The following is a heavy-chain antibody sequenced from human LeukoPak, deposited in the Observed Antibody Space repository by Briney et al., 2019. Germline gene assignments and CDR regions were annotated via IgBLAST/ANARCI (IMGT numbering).Heavy chain of an antibody. Sequence: SETLSLTCTVSGGSISSYYWSWIRQPPGKGLEWIGYIYYSGSTNYNPSLKSRVTISVDTSKNQFSLKSNSMTAEDTAVYYCARDVGRSPGRLDYWGQGTLVTVSS. J-gene: IGHJ4*02. CDR2: IYYSGST. CDR1: GGSISSYY. D-gene: IGHD1-26*01. V-gene: IGHV4-59*01. CDR3: ARDVGRSPGRLDY.